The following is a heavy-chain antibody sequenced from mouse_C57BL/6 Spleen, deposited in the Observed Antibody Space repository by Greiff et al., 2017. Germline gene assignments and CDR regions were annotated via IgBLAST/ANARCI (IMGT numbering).Heavy chain of an antibody. D-gene: IGHD1-1*01. Sequence: VQLQQSGPELVKPGASVKIPCKASGYTFTDYNMDWVKQSHGKSLEWIGDINPNNGGTIYNQKFKGKATLTVDKSSSTAYMELRSLTSEDTAVYYCARSDYGSSSWYFDVWGTGTTVTVSS. CDR2: INPNNGGT. CDR1: GYTFTDYN. V-gene: IGHV1-18*01. CDR3: ARSDYGSSSWYFDV. J-gene: IGHJ1*03.